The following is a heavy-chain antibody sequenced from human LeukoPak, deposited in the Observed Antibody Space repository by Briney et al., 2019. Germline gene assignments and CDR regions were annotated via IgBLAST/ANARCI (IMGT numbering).Heavy chain of an antibody. J-gene: IGHJ4*02. CDR1: GGSISSSNYY. CDR3: ARYFPSTQSPFFDS. CDR2: AYYSGGT. Sequence: SETLSLTCSVSGGSISSSNYYWAWIRQPPGKGLEWIGRAYYSGGTYYNPSLESRVTISTDTSKKQLSLKLTSVTAADTAVYYCARYFPSTQSPFFDSWGQGTLVTVSS. V-gene: IGHV4-39*01. D-gene: IGHD2-2*01.